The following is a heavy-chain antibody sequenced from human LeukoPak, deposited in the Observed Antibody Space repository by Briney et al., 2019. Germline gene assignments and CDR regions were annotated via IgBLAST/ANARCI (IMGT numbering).Heavy chain of an antibody. CDR1: GGSISSSSYY. CDR3: ASLSGGLFDY. D-gene: IGHD3-16*01. V-gene: IGHV4-39*01. Sequence: SETLSLTCTVSGGSISSSSYYWGWIRQPPGKGLEWIGSIYYGGSTYYNPSLKSRVTISVDTSKNQFSLKLSSVTAADTAVYYCASLSGGLFDYWGQGTLVTVSS. J-gene: IGHJ4*02. CDR2: IYYGGST.